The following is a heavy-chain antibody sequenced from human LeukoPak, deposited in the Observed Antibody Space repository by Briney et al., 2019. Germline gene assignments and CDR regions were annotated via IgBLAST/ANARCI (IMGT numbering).Heavy chain of an antibody. J-gene: IGHJ4*02. CDR2: IYSGGST. CDR1: GFTVSNNY. Sequence: GGSPRLSCAASGFTVSNNYMNWVRQAPGKGLEWVSLIYSGGSTYYADSVKGRFTISRDNSKNTLYLQMNSLRAEDTAVYYCARDLDYGDYFDYWGQGTLVTVSS. D-gene: IGHD4-17*01. V-gene: IGHV3-53*01. CDR3: ARDLDYGDYFDY.